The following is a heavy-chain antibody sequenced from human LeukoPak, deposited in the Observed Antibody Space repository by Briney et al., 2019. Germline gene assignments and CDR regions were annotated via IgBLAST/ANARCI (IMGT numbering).Heavy chain of an antibody. CDR2: ISSSSSYI. CDR3: ARDTLGYCSSTSCVDY. D-gene: IGHD2-2*01. V-gene: IGHV3-21*01. Sequence: PGGSLRLSCAASGFTFSSYSMNWVRQAPGKGLEWVSSISSSSSYIYYADSVKGRFTISRDNAKNSLYLQMDSLRAEDTAVYYCARDTLGYCSSTSCVDYWGQGTLVTVSS. J-gene: IGHJ4*02. CDR1: GFTFSSYS.